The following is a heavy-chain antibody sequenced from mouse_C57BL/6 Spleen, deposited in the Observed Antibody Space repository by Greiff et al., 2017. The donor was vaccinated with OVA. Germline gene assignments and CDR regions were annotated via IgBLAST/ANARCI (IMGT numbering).Heavy chain of an antibody. CDR1: GFSLTSYG. J-gene: IGHJ4*01. V-gene: IGHV2-6*01. CDR2: IWGVGST. Sequence: QVHVKQSGPGLVAPSQSLSITCTVSGFSLTSYGVDWVRQSPGKGLEWLGVIWGVGSTNYHSALKSRLSISKDNSKSQVILKMNSLQTDDTAMYYGASDGYDGPYAMDYWGQGTSVTVSS. D-gene: IGHD2-2*01. CDR3: ASDGYDGPYAMDY.